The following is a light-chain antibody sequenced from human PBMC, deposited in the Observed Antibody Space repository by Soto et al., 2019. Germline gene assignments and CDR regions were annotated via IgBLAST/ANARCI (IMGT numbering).Light chain of an antibody. CDR1: QGIKND. CDR2: ATS. V-gene: IGKV1-6*01. CDR3: LQDNNYPLT. Sequence: AVQMTQSPSSLSASIGDRVTITCRASQGIKNDLAWYQQKPGKAPNLLIYATSSLQSGVPSRFSGSGSGTDFTLTISSLQPEDFATYYCLQDNNYPLTFGQGTKLEIK. J-gene: IGKJ2*01.